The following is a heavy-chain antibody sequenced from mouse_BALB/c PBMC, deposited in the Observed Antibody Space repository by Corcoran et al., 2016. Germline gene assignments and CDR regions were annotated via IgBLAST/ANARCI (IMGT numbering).Heavy chain of an antibody. Sequence: VQLKQSGAELVKPGASVKLSCKASGDTFTEYTIHWVKQSSGQGLEWIGWFYPRSKTTKYNEKFKDKATLTADKSSRTGYMEISRLTSEDSAVYCGAIHADSRDGWFAYLGQGNLVTVSA. V-gene: IGHV1-62-2*01. CDR3: AIHADSRDGWFAY. CDR1: GDTFTEYT. J-gene: IGHJ3*01. D-gene: IGHD3-3*01. CDR2: FYPRSKTT.